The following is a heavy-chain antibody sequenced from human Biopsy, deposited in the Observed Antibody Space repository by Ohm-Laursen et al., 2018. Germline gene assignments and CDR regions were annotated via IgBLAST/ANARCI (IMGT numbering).Heavy chain of an antibody. CDR2: IDVGDYNT. Sequence: SLRLSCAASGFTFHTYAMNWVRQAPGKGLEWVAHIDVGDYNTYYADSVRGRFTISRDNSKQMVYLEINSLTADDTAVYYCVKQWGGYNFDSWGQGTLVTVSS. V-gene: IGHV3-23*01. J-gene: IGHJ5*01. CDR3: VKQWGGYNFDS. D-gene: IGHD1-14*01. CDR1: GFTFHTYA.